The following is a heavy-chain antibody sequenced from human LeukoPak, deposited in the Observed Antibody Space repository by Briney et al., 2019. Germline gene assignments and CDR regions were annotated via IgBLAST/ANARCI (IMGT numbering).Heavy chain of an antibody. D-gene: IGHD2-2*01. J-gene: IGHJ4*02. V-gene: IGHV3-30*03. CDR2: ISYDGSNK. CDR3: ASDCDSTSCYDY. Sequence: GGSLRLSCAASGFTFSSYGMHWVRQAPGKELEWVAVISYDGSNKYYADSVKGRFTVSRDNSKNTLYLQMNSLRAEDTAVYYCASDCDSTSCYDYWGQGTLVTVSS. CDR1: GFTFSSYG.